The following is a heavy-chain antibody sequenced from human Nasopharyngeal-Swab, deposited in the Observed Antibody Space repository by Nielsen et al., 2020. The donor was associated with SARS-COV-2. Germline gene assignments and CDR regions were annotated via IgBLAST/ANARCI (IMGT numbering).Heavy chain of an antibody. J-gene: IGHJ3*02. CDR3: ARAPGVLVWFGEPIGAFDI. CDR1: GGSISSGDYY. V-gene: IGHV4-30-4*01. CDR2: IYCSGST. Sequence: SETLSLTCTVSGGSISSGDYYWSWIRQPPGKGLEWIGNIYCSGSTYYNPSLKSRVTISVDTSKNQFSLKLSSVTAADTAVYYCARAPGVLVWFGEPIGAFDIWGQGTMVTVSS. D-gene: IGHD3-10*01.